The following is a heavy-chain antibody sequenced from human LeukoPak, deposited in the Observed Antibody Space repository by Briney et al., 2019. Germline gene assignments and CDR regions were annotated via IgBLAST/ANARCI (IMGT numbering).Heavy chain of an antibody. D-gene: IGHD5-18*01. CDR3: AREPDTAMFDY. CDR2: IIPIFGTA. CDR1: GGTFSSYA. V-gene: IGHV1-69*01. Sequence: VASVKVSRKASGGTFSSYAISWVRQAPGQGLEWMGGIIPIFGTANYAQKFQGRVTITADESTSTAYMELSSLRSEDTAVYYCAREPDTAMFDYWGQGTLVTVSS. J-gene: IGHJ4*02.